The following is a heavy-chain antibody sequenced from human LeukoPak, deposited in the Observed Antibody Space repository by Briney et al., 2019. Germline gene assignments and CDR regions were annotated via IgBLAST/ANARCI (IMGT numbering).Heavy chain of an antibody. CDR3: ARHPSYFDY. Sequence: PSETLSLTCTVSGGSISSYYWSWIRQPPGKGLGWIGYIYYSGSTNYNPSLKSRVTISVDTSKNQFSPKLSSVTAADTAVYYCARHPSYFDYWGQGTLVTVSS. V-gene: IGHV4-59*08. CDR2: IYYSGST. CDR1: GGSISSYY. J-gene: IGHJ4*02.